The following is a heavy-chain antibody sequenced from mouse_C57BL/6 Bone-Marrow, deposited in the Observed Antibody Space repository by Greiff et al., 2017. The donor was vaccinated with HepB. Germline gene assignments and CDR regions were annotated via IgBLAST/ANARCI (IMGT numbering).Heavy chain of an antibody. V-gene: IGHV1-76*01. CDR3: ARGGYYFDY. Sequence: VQLQESGAELVRPGASVKLSCKASGYTFTDYYINWVKQRPGQGLEWIARIYPGSGNTYYNEKFKGKATLTAEKSSSTAYMQLSSLTSEESAVYFCARGGYYFDYWGQGTTLTVSS. J-gene: IGHJ2*01. CDR1: GYTFTDYY. CDR2: IYPGSGNT.